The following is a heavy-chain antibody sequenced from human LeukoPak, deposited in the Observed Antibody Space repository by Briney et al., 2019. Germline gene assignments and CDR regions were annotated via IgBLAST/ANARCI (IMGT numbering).Heavy chain of an antibody. CDR3: ARGQVRGVHLLPYYYYYMDV. Sequence: ASVKVSCKASGHSFTSYDINWVRQATGQGLEWMGWMNPNSGNTGYAQKFQGRVTMTRNTSISTAYMELSGLRSEDTAVYYCARGQVRGVHLLPYYYYYMDVWGKGTTVTVSS. V-gene: IGHV1-8*01. CDR1: GHSFTSYD. J-gene: IGHJ6*03. D-gene: IGHD3-10*01. CDR2: MNPNSGNT.